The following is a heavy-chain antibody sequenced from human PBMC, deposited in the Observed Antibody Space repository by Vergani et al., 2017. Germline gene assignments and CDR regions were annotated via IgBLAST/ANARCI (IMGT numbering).Heavy chain of an antibody. D-gene: IGHD4-11*01. CDR2: ISSNSSYI. J-gene: IGHJ4*02. Sequence: EVQLVESGGGLVKRGGSLRLSCAASGFTFSSYSMNWVRQAPGKGLEWVSSISSNSSYIHYSDSLKGRFTISRDSSTTVYLQMNSLRVEDTAMYFCAKDLSYSTAWPHFDSRGQGTLVTVSS. CDR1: GFTFSSYS. V-gene: IGHV3-21*01. CDR3: AKDLSYSTAWPHFDS.